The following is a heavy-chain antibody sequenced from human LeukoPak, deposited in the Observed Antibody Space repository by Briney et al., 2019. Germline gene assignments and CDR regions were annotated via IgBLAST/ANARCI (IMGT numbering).Heavy chain of an antibody. CDR1: GFTFSDYY. Sequence: GGSLRLSCAASGFTFSDYYMGWIRQAPGKGLEWVSYISSSGSTIYYADSVKGRFTISRDNAKNSLYLQMNSLRAEDTAVYYCAREPPSYYYDSSGYYEYYYFDYWGQGTLVTVSS. J-gene: IGHJ4*02. CDR2: ISSSGSTI. V-gene: IGHV3-11*04. CDR3: AREPPSYYYDSSGYYEYYYFDY. D-gene: IGHD3-22*01.